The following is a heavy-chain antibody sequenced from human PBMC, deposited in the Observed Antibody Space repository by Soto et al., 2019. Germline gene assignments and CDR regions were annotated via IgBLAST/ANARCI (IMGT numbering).Heavy chain of an antibody. J-gene: IGHJ6*03. Sequence: GGSLRLSCAASGFTFSSYSMNWVRQAPGKGLEWVSYISSSSSTIYYADSVKGRFTISRDNAKNSLYLQMNSLRAEDTAVYYCARDRKWYSWYYYMDVWGKGTTVTVSS. D-gene: IGHD2-8*02. CDR3: ARDRKWYSWYYYMDV. V-gene: IGHV3-48*01. CDR1: GFTFSSYS. CDR2: ISSSSSTI.